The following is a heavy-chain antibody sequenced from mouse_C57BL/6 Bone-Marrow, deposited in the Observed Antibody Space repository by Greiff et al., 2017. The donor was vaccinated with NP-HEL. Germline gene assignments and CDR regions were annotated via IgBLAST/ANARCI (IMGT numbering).Heavy chain of an antibody. Sequence: QVQLQQPGAELVMPGASVKLSCKASGYTFTSYWMHWVKQRPGQGLEWIGEIDPSDSYTNYNQKFKGKSTLTVDKSSSKAYMQVSSLTSEDSAVFDCAKKGNSSRYGNYFDYWGQGTTLTVSS. D-gene: IGHD1-1*01. J-gene: IGHJ2*01. CDR2: IDPSDSYT. CDR1: GYTFTSYW. CDR3: AKKGNSSRYGNYFDY. V-gene: IGHV1-69*01.